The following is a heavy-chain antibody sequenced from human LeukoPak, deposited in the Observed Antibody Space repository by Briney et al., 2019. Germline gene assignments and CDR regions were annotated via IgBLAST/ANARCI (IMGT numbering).Heavy chain of an antibody. Sequence: SETLSLTCSVSGDSISSFSYFWGWIRQSPGQGLEWIGSSSYTGSTNYNPSLKGRATISLDTSKNQFSLKLSSVTAADTALYYCARENQLAAIDRFEPWGQGTLITVSS. CDR2: SSYTGST. CDR3: ARENQLAAIDRFEP. J-gene: IGHJ5*02. D-gene: IGHD2-2*02. V-gene: IGHV4-39*07. CDR1: GDSISSFSYF.